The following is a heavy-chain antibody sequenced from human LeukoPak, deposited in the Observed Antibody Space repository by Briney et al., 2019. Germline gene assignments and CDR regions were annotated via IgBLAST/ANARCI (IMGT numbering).Heavy chain of an antibody. CDR3: ARGVYIAAAQYGY. CDR1: GGSISSYY. CDR2: IYYSGTT. Sequence: PSETLSLTCTVSGGSISSYYWSWIRQPPGKGLEWIGYIYYSGTTNYNPSLKSRVTISVDTSKNQFSLKLSSVTAADTAVYYCARGVYIAAAQYGYWDQGTLVTVSS. J-gene: IGHJ4*02. V-gene: IGHV4-59*01. D-gene: IGHD6-13*01.